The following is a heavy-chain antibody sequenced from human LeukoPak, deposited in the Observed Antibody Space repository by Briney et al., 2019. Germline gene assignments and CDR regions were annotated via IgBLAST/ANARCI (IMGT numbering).Heavy chain of an antibody. V-gene: IGHV1-2*02. J-gene: IGHJ5*02. D-gene: IGHD4-17*01. Sequence: ASVKVSCKASGYTFTGYYMHWVRQAPGQGLEWMGWINPNSGGTNYAQKFQGRVTMTRDTSISTAYMELSRLRSDDTAVYYCARVYGDYDWFDPWGQATLVTVSS. CDR3: ARVYGDYDWFDP. CDR2: INPNSGGT. CDR1: GYTFTGYY.